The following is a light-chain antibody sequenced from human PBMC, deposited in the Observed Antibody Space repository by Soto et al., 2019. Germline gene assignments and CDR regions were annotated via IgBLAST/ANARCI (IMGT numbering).Light chain of an antibody. CDR2: DAS. J-gene: IGKJ5*01. Sequence: DIQMTQSPSSLSASVGDRVTITCQASQDISDYVNWYQQKPGKAPTLLIYDASNLDTGVPSRFSGSRSGTDFTFTISGPQPNDVATYYCQPYDNLFPSFGQGTRLEI. CDR1: QDISDY. V-gene: IGKV1-33*01. CDR3: QPYDNLFPS.